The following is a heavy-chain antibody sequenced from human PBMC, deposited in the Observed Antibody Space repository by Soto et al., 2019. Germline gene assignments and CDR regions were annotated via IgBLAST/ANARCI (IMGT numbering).Heavy chain of an antibody. J-gene: IGHJ5*02. CDR1: GFTFSSYA. Sequence: GGSLRLSCAASGFTFSSYAMHWVRQAPGKGLEWVAVISYDGGNKYYADSVKGRFTISRDNSKNTLYLQMNSLRAEDTAVYYCARDSAVAGPRGWFDPWGQGTLVTVS. CDR3: ARDSAVAGPRGWFDP. V-gene: IGHV3-30-3*01. CDR2: ISYDGGNK. D-gene: IGHD6-19*01.